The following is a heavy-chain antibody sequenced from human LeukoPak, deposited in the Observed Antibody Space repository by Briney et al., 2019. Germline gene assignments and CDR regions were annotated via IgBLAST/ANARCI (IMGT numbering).Heavy chain of an antibody. CDR2: IYERGDT. J-gene: IGHJ4*02. D-gene: IGHD1-1*01. CDR1: GFTVTSNF. CDR3: AGRRANTCNFCFVY. Sequence: PGGSLRLSCAVSGFTVTSNFMSWVRQAPGKGLEWVSVIYERGDTYYADSVKGRFTVSRDTSKDTLYLHLNNLGAEDTAVYYCAGRRANTCNFCFVYWGQGTLVTVSS. V-gene: IGHV3-66*02.